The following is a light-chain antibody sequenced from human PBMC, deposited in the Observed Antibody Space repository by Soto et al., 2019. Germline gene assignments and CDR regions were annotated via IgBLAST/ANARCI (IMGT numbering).Light chain of an antibody. V-gene: IGKV1-39*01. J-gene: IGKJ1*01. Sequence: DIQMTKSPSSLSASVRDRVTSACRASQSISIYLNWYHQKPGQAPKLLIYAATRLQSGVPSRFSGSESGTDFTLTISSLQPEDFATYYCQQSYSSPQTFGQGTKVDIK. CDR1: QSISIY. CDR2: AAT. CDR3: QQSYSSPQT.